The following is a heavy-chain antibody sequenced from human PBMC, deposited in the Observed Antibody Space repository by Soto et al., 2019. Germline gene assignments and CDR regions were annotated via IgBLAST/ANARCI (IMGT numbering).Heavy chain of an antibody. V-gene: IGHV4-59*01. CDR1: GGSISPYY. J-gene: IGHJ4*02. CDR3: ARSDGRY. Sequence: SETLSLTCTVSGGSISPYYWSWIRQPPGKGLEWVGYIYYGGTTNYNPSLKSRVTISVDTSKNQFSLKLSSVTAADTAVYYCARSDGRYWGQGTLVTGSS. CDR2: IYYGGTT.